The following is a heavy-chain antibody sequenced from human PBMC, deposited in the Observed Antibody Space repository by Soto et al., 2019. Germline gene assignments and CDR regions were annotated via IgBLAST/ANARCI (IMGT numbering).Heavy chain of an antibody. V-gene: IGHV1-3*04. J-gene: IGHJ5*02. D-gene: IGHD6-6*01. CDR1: GYNFTNYA. Sequence: ASVKVSCKASGYNFTNYALHWVRQAPGQSLEWLGWLHTGTGSTKYSQKFQGRLTITRDTSASAAYMELTSLRSEDTAVYYCARESRDFVLWFAPWGQGTPVTSPQ. CDR3: ARESRDFVLWFAP. CDR2: LHTGTGST.